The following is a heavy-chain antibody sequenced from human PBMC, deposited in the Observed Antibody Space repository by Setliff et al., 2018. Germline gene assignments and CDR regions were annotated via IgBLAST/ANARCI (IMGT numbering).Heavy chain of an antibody. V-gene: IGHV4-4*07. D-gene: IGHD7-27*01. Sequence: SETLSLTCTVSGGSISGYYWTWIRQPAGKGLEWIGRMYGNSNYNPSLKSRVTMSIDTSKNKFSLKLSSVTAADPAVYYCARGPGAATGEGFDIWGQGTMVTVSS. CDR1: GGSISGYY. CDR3: ARGPGAATGEGFDI. J-gene: IGHJ3*02. CDR2: MYGNS.